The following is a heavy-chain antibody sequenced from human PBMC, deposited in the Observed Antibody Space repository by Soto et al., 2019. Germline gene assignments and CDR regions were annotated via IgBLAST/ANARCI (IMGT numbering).Heavy chain of an antibody. J-gene: IGHJ4*02. Sequence: GDSLNISCKGSVYSLTNYWVAWVRQMPGKGLEWMAIINPADSYTRYSPSFQGQVTISADKSISTAYLQWSSLKASDTAMYYCVRPDSSGYYVYWGQGTLVTVSS. V-gene: IGHV5-51*01. D-gene: IGHD3-22*01. CDR3: VRPDSSGYYVY. CDR2: INPADSYT. CDR1: VYSLTNYW.